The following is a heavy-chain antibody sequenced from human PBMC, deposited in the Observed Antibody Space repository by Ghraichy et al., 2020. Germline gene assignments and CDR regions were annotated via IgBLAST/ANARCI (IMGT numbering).Heavy chain of an antibody. D-gene: IGHD4/OR15-4a*01. V-gene: IGHV3-74*01. CDR2: ISGDGSST. Sequence: GGSLTLSCAASGFTFSNYWMQWVRQAPGKGLVWVSRISGDGSSTSHADSVKGRFTISRDNAKNTLYLQMNSLTADDTAVYYCATGGYGATGYSGYWGQGTLVTVSS. CDR3: ATGGYGATGYSGY. CDR1: GFTFSNYW. J-gene: IGHJ4*02.